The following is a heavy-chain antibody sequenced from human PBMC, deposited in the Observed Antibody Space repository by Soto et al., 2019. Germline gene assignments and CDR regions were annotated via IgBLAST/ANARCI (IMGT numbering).Heavy chain of an antibody. J-gene: IGHJ4*02. V-gene: IGHV1-69*02. Sequence: QVQLVQSGAEVKKPGSSVKVSCKASGGTFSSYTISWVRQAPGQGLEWMGRIIPILGIANYAQKFQGRVTITAYKSTSTAYMELSSLRSEDTAVYYCARVSERVQLLYWGQGTLVTVSS. CDR2: IIPILGIA. D-gene: IGHD1-26*01. CDR1: GGTFSSYT. CDR3: ARVSERVQLLY.